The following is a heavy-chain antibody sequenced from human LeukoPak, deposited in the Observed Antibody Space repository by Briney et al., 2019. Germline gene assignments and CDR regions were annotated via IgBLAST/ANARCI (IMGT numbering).Heavy chain of an antibody. J-gene: IGHJ4*02. Sequence: GGSLRLSCAASGFTFSSYGMHWVRQAPGKGLEWVAVISYDGSNKYYADSVKGRFTISRDNPKNTLYLQMNSLRAEDTAVYYCAKAAGTTLDYWGQGTLVTVSS. CDR2: ISYDGSNK. CDR1: GFTFSSYG. V-gene: IGHV3-30*18. CDR3: AKAAGTTLDY. D-gene: IGHD1-1*01.